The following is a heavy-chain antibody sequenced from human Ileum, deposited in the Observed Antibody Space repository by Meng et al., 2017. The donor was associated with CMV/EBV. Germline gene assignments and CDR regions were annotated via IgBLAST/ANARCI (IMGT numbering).Heavy chain of an antibody. CDR3: AKYISSTYYAYGLDV. CDR2: ISSAADKT. Sequence: GESLRLSCAASGFAFNNYPMAWVRQAPGMGPEWISTISSAADKTYYKDSVKGRFTISRDNSGNSLSLQMNSLRAGDTATYYCAKYISSTYYAYGLDVWGHGTTVTVSS. J-gene: IGHJ6*02. V-gene: IGHV3-23*01. D-gene: IGHD1-14*01. CDR1: GFAFNNYP.